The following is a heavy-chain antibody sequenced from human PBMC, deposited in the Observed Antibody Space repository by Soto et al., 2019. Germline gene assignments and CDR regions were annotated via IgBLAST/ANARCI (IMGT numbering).Heavy chain of an antibody. CDR3: ATLEPYYDSSGYYYV. Sequence: ASVKVSFKVSGYTLTELSMHWVRQAPGKGLEWMGGFDPEDGETIYAQKFQGRVTMTEDTSTDTAYMELSSLRSEDTAVYYCATLEPYYDSSGYYYVWGQGTLVTVSS. V-gene: IGHV1-24*01. CDR1: GYTLTELS. CDR2: FDPEDGET. J-gene: IGHJ4*02. D-gene: IGHD3-22*01.